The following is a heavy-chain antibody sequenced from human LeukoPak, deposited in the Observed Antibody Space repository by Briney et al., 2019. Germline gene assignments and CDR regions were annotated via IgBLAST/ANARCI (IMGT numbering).Heavy chain of an antibody. J-gene: IGHJ4*02. Sequence: GGSLRLSCAASGLTFSGYWMNWVRQAPGKGLEWVANINQDGSEKYYVDSVKGRFSVSRDNANNSLYLQMNTLRVDDTAVYYCATGRGDYWGQGIRVTVYS. CDR2: INQDGSEK. CDR3: ATGRGDY. CDR1: GLTFSGYW. D-gene: IGHD3-10*01. V-gene: IGHV3-7*01.